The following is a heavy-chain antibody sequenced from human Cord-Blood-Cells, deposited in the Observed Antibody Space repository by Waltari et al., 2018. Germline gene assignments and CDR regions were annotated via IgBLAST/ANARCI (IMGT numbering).Heavy chain of an antibody. V-gene: IGHV1-69*06. CDR1: GGTFSSYA. J-gene: IGHJ5*02. CDR3: ARGTAARLGIWFDP. CDR2: RIPLFGTA. D-gene: IGHD6-6*01. Sequence: QVQLVQSGAEVKKPGSSVKVSGKASGGTFSSYAISWVRQAPGQGLEWMGGRIPLFGTANYAQKFQGRVTITADKSTSTAYMELSSLRSEDTAVYYCARGTAARLGIWFDPWGQGTLVTVSS.